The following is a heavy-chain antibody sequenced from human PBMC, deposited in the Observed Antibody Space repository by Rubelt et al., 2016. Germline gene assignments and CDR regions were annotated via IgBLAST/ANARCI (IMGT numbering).Heavy chain of an antibody. V-gene: IGHV3-74*01. J-gene: IGHJ4*02. CDR3: ARGSYYFDY. CDR2: INSDGSST. D-gene: IGHD2-21*01. Sequence: QVPGKGLVWVSRINSDGSSTSYVDSVKGRCTISRDNAKNTLYLQMNSLRDEDTAEYYCARGSYYFDYWGQGTLVTVSS.